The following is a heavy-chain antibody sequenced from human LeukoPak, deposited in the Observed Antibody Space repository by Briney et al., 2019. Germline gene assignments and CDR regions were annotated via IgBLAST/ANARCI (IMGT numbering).Heavy chain of an antibody. CDR2: IYYSGST. CDR1: GGSISSYY. V-gene: IGHV4-59*08. Sequence: SETLSLTCTVSGGSISSYYGSWIRQPPGKGLEWIGYIYYSGSTNYNPSLKSRVTMSVDTSKNQFSLKLSSVTVADTAVYYCASFITYYYDSSGYSHAFDIWGQGTMVTVSS. D-gene: IGHD3-22*01. CDR3: ASFITYYYDSSGYSHAFDI. J-gene: IGHJ3*02.